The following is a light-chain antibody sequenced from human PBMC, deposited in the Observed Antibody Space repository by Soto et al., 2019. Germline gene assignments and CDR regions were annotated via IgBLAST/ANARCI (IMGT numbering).Light chain of an antibody. V-gene: IGKV4-1*01. CDR2: CAS. CDR1: QSVLYSSNNKNY. CDR3: QQYYSTPYT. Sequence: DIVMTQSPDSLAVSLGERATINCKSSQSVLYSSNNKNYLAWYQQKPGQPPKLLIYCASTRESGVPDRFSGSGSGKDFTLTISSLQAEDVAVYYCQQYYSTPYTFVQGTKLEIK. J-gene: IGKJ2*01.